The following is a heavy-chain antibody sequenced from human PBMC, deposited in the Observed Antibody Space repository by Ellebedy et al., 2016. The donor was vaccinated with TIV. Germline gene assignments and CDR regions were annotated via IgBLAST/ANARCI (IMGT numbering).Heavy chain of an antibody. CDR3: TRDLTNIVSGDY. V-gene: IGHV1-2*02. CDR1: GYTLSDYY. Sequence: AASVKVSCKASGYTLSDYYIHWVRQAPGQRLEWMGWLNPHSGGTNYAQKFQGRVTVTRDTSTSTAFLELSRLRSDDTAVYYCTRDLTNIVSGDYWGQGTLVTVSS. J-gene: IGHJ4*02. CDR2: LNPHSGGT. D-gene: IGHD5/OR15-5a*01.